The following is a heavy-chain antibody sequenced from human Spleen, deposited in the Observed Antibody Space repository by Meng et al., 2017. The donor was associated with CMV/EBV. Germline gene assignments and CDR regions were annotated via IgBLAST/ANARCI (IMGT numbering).Heavy chain of an antibody. V-gene: IGHV3-21*01. CDR1: GVTFRSYS. Sequence: YGVTFRSYSMNGVRQAPGKGLEWVSSISSSSSYIYYADSVKGRFTISRDNAKNSLYLQMNSLRAEDTAVYYCARGRSEWLLYNWFDPWGQGTLVTVSS. J-gene: IGHJ5*02. D-gene: IGHD3-3*01. CDR3: ARGRSEWLLYNWFDP. CDR2: ISSSSSYI.